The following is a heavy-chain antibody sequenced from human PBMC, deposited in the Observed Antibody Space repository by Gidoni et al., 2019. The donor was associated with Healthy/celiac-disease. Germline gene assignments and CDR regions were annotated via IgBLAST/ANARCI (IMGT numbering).Heavy chain of an antibody. CDR2: IYYSGST. V-gene: IGHV4-59*01. CDR3: ARDLRITGTPPNYYYYGMDV. CDR1: GGSISSYY. D-gene: IGHD1-20*01. J-gene: IGHJ6*02. Sequence: QVQLQESGLGLVKPSETLSLTCTVSGGSISSYYWRWIRQPPGKGLEWIGYIYYSGSTNYNPSLKSRVTISVDTSKNQFSLKLSSVTAADTAVYYCARDLRITGTPPNYYYYGMDVWGQGTTVTVSS.